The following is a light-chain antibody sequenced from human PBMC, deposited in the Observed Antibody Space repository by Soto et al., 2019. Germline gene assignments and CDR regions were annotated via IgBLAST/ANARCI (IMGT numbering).Light chain of an antibody. Sequence: VLTQSPATLSLSPGERATLSCRASQSVSSYLAWFQQKPGQAPRLLIYDASNRATGIPARFSGSGSGTDFTLTISSLEPEDFAVYYCQQRSNWQRTFGQGTKVDIK. CDR1: QSVSSY. J-gene: IGKJ1*01. CDR2: DAS. CDR3: QQRSNWQRT. V-gene: IGKV3-11*01.